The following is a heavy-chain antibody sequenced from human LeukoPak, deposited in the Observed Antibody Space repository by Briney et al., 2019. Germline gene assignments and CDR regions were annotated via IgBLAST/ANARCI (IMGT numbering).Heavy chain of an antibody. V-gene: IGHV3-7*01. J-gene: IGHJ4*02. CDR1: GFTFSSYW. CDR2: IKEDGSEK. Sequence: GGSLRLSCAASGFTFSSYWMSWVRQARGKGLEEVADIKEDGSEKYYVDSVKGRFTISRDNAKNSLYLQMNSLRAEDTAVYYCAKYDPGESGFDYWGQGTLVTVSS. CDR3: AKYDPGESGFDY. D-gene: IGHD3-16*01.